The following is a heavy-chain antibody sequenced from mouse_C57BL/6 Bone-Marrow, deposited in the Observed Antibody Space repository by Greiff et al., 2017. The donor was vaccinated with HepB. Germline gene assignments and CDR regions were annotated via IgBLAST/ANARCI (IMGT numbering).Heavy chain of an antibody. CDR1: GFTFSSYA. V-gene: IGHV5-4*01. D-gene: IGHD1-1*01. CDR3: ARGEGYYYGSTIFDY. CDR2: ISDGGSYT. Sequence: EVQLQESGGGLVKPGGSLKLSCAASGFTFSSYAMSWVRQTPEKRLEWVATISDGGSYTYYPDNVKGRFPISRDNAKNNLYLQMSHLKSEDTAMYYCARGEGYYYGSTIFDYWGQGTTLTVSS. J-gene: IGHJ2*01.